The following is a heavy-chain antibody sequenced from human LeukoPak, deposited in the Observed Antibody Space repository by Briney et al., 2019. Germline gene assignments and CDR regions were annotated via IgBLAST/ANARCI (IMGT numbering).Heavy chain of an antibody. Sequence: ASVKVSCKVSGYTLTKLYIHWVRQAPGKGLEWMGGFDPEDGETIYAQQFQGRVTMTEDTSSDTAYMELKNLRPEDTAVYYCGTLRWHIIELHYYYAMDGWGQGTTVTVSS. CDR3: GTLRWHIIELHYYYAMDG. CDR1: GYTLTKLY. J-gene: IGHJ6*02. D-gene: IGHD2-21*01. V-gene: IGHV1-24*01. CDR2: FDPEDGET.